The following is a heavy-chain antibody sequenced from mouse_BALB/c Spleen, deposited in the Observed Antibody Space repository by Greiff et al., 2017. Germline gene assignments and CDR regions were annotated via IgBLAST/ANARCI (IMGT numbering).Heavy chain of an antibody. D-gene: IGHD2-3*01. Sequence: QVTLKVCGPGILQPSQTLSLSCSFSGFSLSTSGMGVSWLRQPSGKGLEWLAHIYWDDDKRYNPSLKSRLTISKDTSSNQVFLKITSVDTADTATYYCARRADGYHWYFDVWGAGTTVTVSS. CDR1: GFSLSTSGMG. CDR2: IYWDDDK. CDR3: ARRADGYHWYFDV. J-gene: IGHJ1*01. V-gene: IGHV8-12*01.